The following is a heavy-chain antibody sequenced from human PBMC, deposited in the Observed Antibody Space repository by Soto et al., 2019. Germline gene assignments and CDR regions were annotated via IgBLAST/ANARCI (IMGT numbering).Heavy chain of an antibody. Sequence: QVQLQESGPGLVKPSETLSLTCTVSGGSIRSYYWSWIRQPPGKGLEWIGSISYSGSTNYKPSLKSRVTISVDTSKNQFSLKMNSVTAADTAVYYCARQGGWFDPWGQGTLVTVSS. J-gene: IGHJ5*02. CDR1: GGSIRSYY. V-gene: IGHV4-59*08. CDR3: ARQGGWFDP. CDR2: ISYSGST. D-gene: IGHD1-26*01.